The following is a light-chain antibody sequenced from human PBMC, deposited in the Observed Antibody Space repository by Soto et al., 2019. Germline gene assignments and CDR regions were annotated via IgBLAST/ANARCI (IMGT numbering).Light chain of an antibody. CDR2: GNS. Sequence: QSLLTQPPPVSGAPGQRVTIPCPGSSPNIGAGYDVHWYQQLPGTAPKLLIYGNSNRPSGVPDRFSGSKSGTSASLAITGLQAEDEADYYCQSYDSSLSGPYVFGTGTKVTVL. CDR1: SPNIGAGYD. CDR3: QSYDSSLSGPYV. J-gene: IGLJ1*01. V-gene: IGLV1-40*01.